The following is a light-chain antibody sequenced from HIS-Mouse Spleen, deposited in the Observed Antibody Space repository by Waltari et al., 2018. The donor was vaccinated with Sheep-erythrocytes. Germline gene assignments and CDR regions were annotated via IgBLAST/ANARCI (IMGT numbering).Light chain of an antibody. CDR1: QSVSSY. V-gene: IGKV3-11*01. CDR3: QQRSNWPQPWT. J-gene: IGKJ1*01. Sequence: EIVLTQSPATLSLSPGERATLSCRARQSVSSYLAWYQQKPGQAPRLLIYEASNRATGIPARFSGSGSGTDFTLTISSLEPEDFAVYYCQQRSNWPQPWTFGQGTKVEIK. CDR2: EAS.